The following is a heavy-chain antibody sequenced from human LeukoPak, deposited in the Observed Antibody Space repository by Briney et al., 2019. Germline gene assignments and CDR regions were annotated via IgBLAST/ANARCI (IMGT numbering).Heavy chain of an antibody. CDR1: GGSFSGYY. D-gene: IGHD6-19*01. CDR3: ARDWKQWLVGEAFDI. Sequence: KPSETLSLTCAVYGGSFSGYYWSWIRQPPGKGLEWIGEINHSGSTNYNPSLKSRVTISVDTSKNQFSLKLSSVTAEDTAVYYCARDWKQWLVGEAFDIWGQGTMVTVSS. J-gene: IGHJ3*02. V-gene: IGHV4-34*01. CDR2: INHSGST.